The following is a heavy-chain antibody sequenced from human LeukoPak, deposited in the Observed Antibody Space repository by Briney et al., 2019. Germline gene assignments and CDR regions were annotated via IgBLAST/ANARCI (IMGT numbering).Heavy chain of an antibody. Sequence: GGSLRLSCAASGFTFSDYYMSWMRQAPGKGLEWVSTITGSGGSTYYADSVKGRFTISRDISKNTLYLQMTSLRAEDTALYYCATQYDFWGGPDYWGQGTLVTVSS. D-gene: IGHD3-3*01. CDR3: ATQYDFWGGPDY. J-gene: IGHJ4*02. CDR1: GFTFSDYY. CDR2: ITGSGGST. V-gene: IGHV3-23*01.